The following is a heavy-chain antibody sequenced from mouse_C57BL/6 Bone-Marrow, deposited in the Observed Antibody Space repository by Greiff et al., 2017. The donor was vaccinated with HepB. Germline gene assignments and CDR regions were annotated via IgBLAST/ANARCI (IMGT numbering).Heavy chain of an antibody. CDR3: ARDGYCVGWFAY. V-gene: IGHV1-64*01. Sequence: VQLQQPGAELVKPGASVKLSCKASGYTFTSYWMHWVKQRPGQGLEWIGMIHPNSGSTNYNEKFKSKATLTVDKTSSTAYMKLSSLTSEDSAVYYCARDGYCVGWFAYWGQGTLVTVSA. CDR2: IHPNSGST. J-gene: IGHJ3*01. D-gene: IGHD2-3*01. CDR1: GYTFTSYW.